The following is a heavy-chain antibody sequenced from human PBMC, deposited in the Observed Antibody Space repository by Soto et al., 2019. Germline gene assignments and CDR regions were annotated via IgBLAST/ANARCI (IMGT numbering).Heavy chain of an antibody. CDR2: IYYSGST. D-gene: IGHD6-19*01. J-gene: IGHJ4*02. V-gene: IGHV4-39*02. CDR1: GGSISSSSYY. Sequence: SETLSLTCTVSGGSISSSSYYWGWIRQPPGKGLEWIGSIYYSGSTYYNPSLKSRVTISVDRSKNQFSLKLSSVTAADTAVYYCAREDKEVAGMVKGYHFDYWGQGTLVTVSS. CDR3: AREDKEVAGMVKGYHFDY.